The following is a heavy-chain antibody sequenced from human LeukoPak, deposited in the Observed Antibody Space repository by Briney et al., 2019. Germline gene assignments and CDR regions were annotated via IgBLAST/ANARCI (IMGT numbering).Heavy chain of an antibody. CDR2: IIPIFGTA. CDR3: ASSNGYSSGWYLPITDY. CDR1: GYTFTSYA. D-gene: IGHD6-19*01. J-gene: IGHJ4*02. Sequence: ASVKVSCKASGYTFTSYAMNWVRQAPGQGLEWMGGIIPIFGTANYAQKFQGRVTVTADKSTSTAYMELSSLRSEDTAVYYCASSNGYSSGWYLPITDYWGQGTLVTVSS. V-gene: IGHV1-69*06.